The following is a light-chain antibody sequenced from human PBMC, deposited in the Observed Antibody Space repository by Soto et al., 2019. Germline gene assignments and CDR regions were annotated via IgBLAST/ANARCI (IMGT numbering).Light chain of an antibody. CDR1: QSISSY. V-gene: IGKV1-39*01. CDR2: AAS. J-gene: IGKJ2*01. Sequence: DIQMTQSPSSLSASVGDRVTITCRASQSISSYLNWYQQKPGKAPKLLIYAASSLQSGVPSSFSGNGSGTDFTLTISSVKPEDFATYYCQQSYSTPYTFGPGTKLEIK. CDR3: QQSYSTPYT.